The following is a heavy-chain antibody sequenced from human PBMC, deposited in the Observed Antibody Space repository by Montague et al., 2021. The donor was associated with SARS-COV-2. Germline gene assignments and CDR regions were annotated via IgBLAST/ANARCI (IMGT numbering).Heavy chain of an antibody. CDR2: VYYNGDT. V-gene: IGHV4-59*08. D-gene: IGHD6-19*01. CDR1: GGSTTSHY. CDR3: ARGWAFDP. J-gene: IGHJ3*01. Sequence: SETLSLTCTVSGGSTTSHYWNWIRQSPGPRPEWIGYVYYNGDTKYNPSLQSRLTISIDTSDNQFALSLTSVTSADTAVYFCARGWAFDPWGQGRLVTVSS.